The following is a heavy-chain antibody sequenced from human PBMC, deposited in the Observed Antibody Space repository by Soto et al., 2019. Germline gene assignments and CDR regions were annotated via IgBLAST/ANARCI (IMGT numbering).Heavy chain of an antibody. CDR2: IIPIFGTA. D-gene: IGHD6-19*01. J-gene: IGHJ4*02. CDR3: ARVPRLGYSSG. V-gene: IGHV1-69*13. CDR1: GGTFSSYA. Sequence: VASVKVSCKASGGTFSSYAISWVRQAPGQGLEWMGGIIPIFGTANYAQKFQGRVTITADESTSTAYMELSSLKSEDTAVYYCARVPRLGYSSGWGQGTLVTVSS.